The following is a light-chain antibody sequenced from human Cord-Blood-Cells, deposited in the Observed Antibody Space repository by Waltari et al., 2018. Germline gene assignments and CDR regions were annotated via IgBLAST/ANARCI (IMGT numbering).Light chain of an antibody. CDR2: LGS. J-gene: IGKJ2*01. CDR3: MQALQTPRT. CDR1: QCLLHSNGYNY. V-gene: IGKV2-28*01. Sequence: DIVMTQSPLSLPVTPGEPASISCRSSQCLLHSNGYNYLDWYLQKPGQSPQLLIYLGSNRASGVPDRFSGSGSGTDFTLKISRVEAEDFGVYYCMQALQTPRTFGQGTKLEIK.